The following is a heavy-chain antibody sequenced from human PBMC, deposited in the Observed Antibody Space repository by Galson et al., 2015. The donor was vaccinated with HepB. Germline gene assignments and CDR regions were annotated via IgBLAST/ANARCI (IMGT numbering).Heavy chain of an antibody. CDR3: AHSGSYYGILTGYKGAFDI. D-gene: IGHD3-9*01. Sequence: PALVKPTQTLTLTCTFSGFSLSTSGVGVGWIRQPPGKALDWLALIYWDDDKRYSPSLKSRLTITKDTSKNQVVLTMTNMDAVDTATYYCAHSGSYYGILTGYKGAFDIWGQGTMVTV. V-gene: IGHV2-5*02. CDR1: GFSLSTSGVG. CDR2: IYWDDDK. J-gene: IGHJ3*02.